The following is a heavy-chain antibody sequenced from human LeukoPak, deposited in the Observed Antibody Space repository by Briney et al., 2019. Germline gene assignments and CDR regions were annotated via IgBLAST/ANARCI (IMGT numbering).Heavy chain of an antibody. J-gene: IGHJ2*01. Sequence: GGSLRLSCAAPGFNFRNYGMHWVRQAPGKGLEWVAVIWYDGGNKYDEDSVKGRSTISRENAKNMLYLQMNSLRAEDTAVYYCARDQGAARPWYFDLWGRGTLVTVSS. CDR2: IWYDGGNK. V-gene: IGHV3-33*01. CDR1: GFNFRNYG. CDR3: ARDQGAARPWYFDL. D-gene: IGHD6-6*01.